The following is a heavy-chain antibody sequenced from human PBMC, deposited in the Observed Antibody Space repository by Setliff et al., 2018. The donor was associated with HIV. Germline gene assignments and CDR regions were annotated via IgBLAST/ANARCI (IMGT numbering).Heavy chain of an antibody. V-gene: IGHV4-59*08. CDR2: IYYSGST. D-gene: IGHD2-15*01. CDR3: ARWIVSGGSFPSFDS. Sequence: PSETLSLTCTVSGGSISSYYWSWIRQPPGKGLEWIGYIYYSGSTNYNPSLKSRVTISVDTSKNQFSLKLSSVTAADTALYYCARWIVSGGSFPSFDSWGQGTLVTVSS. J-gene: IGHJ4*02. CDR1: GGSISSYY.